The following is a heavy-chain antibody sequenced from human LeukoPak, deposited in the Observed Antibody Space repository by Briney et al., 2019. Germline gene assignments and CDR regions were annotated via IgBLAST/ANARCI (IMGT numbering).Heavy chain of an antibody. D-gene: IGHD6-25*01. Sequence: ASVKVSCKASGYTFTSYGISWVRHAPGQGLEWMGWISAYNGNTNYAQKLQGRVTMTTDTSTSTAYMELRSLRSDDTAVYYCARGGRRTKDRDAFDIWGQGTMVTVSS. CDR2: ISAYNGNT. V-gene: IGHV1-18*04. CDR1: GYTFTSYG. CDR3: ARGGRRTKDRDAFDI. J-gene: IGHJ3*02.